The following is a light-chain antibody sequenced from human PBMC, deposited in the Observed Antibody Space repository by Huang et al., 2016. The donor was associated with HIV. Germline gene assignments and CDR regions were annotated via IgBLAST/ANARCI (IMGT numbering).Light chain of an antibody. CDR2: GAS. CDR1: QSISSN. Sequence: IVMTQSPATLSVSPGERATLSFSASQSISSNLAWYQQKPGQAPRLLSEGASTRATGIQARFSGSGSGTEFTLTISSLQSEDFAVYYCQQYNNRYTFGQGTKLEIK. J-gene: IGKJ2*01. V-gene: IGKV3-15*01. CDR3: QQYNNRYT.